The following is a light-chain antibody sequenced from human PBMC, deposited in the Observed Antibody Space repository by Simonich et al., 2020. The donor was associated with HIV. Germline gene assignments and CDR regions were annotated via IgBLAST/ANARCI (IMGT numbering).Light chain of an antibody. CDR1: QSVGRN. V-gene: IGKV3-15*01. CDR3: QQYNNWPPWT. CDR2: GAS. J-gene: IGKJ1*01. Sequence: EIVMTQSPATLSVSPGERATLSFRASQSVGRNLVWYQQKPGQAPRLLIYGASTRATGNPARFSGSGSGTEFTLTISSLQPEDFAVYYCQQYNNWPPWTFGQGTKVEIK.